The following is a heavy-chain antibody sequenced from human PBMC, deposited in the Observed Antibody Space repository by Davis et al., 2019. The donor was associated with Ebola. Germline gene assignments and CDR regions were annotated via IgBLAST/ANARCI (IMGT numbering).Heavy chain of an antibody. D-gene: IGHD6-13*01. CDR1: GGTFSSYA. CDR2: IIPFYGTA. CDR3: ASSRIAAAQNWFDP. Sequence: SVMVSCKASGGTFSSYAISWVRQAPGQGLEWMGGIIPFYGTANYAQKFQGRVTMTRDTSTSTVYMELSSLRSEDTAVYYCASSRIAAAQNWFDPWGQGTLVTVSS. J-gene: IGHJ5*02. V-gene: IGHV1-69*05.